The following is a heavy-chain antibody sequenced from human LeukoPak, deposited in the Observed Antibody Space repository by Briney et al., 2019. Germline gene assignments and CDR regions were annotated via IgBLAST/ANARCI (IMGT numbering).Heavy chain of an antibody. CDR1: GGSISSYY. V-gene: IGHV4-59*01. D-gene: IGHD3-22*01. CDR2: IYYSGSN. Sequence: PSGTLSLTCTVSGGSISSYYWHWIRQPPGKGLEWIGYIYYSGSNKYNPSLKSRVTISVDTSKNQFSLKLSSLTAADTAVDYCARDLHTYDSSGYYFEDYFDYWGQGTLVTVSS. J-gene: IGHJ4*02. CDR3: ARDLHTYDSSGYYFEDYFDY.